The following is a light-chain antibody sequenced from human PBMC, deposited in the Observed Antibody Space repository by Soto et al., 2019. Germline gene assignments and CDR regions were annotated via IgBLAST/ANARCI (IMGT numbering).Light chain of an antibody. CDR1: HSLLHSNGYNY. Sequence: DIVMTQSPLSLPVTPGEPSSISFRSSHSLLHSNGYNYLDWYQQKPGQAPRLLIYGASSRATGIPDRFSGSGSGTDFTLTISRLEPEDFAVYYCQQYGSSPTWTFGQGTKVDIK. V-gene: IGKV3-20*01. CDR2: GAS. J-gene: IGKJ1*01. CDR3: QQYGSSPTWT.